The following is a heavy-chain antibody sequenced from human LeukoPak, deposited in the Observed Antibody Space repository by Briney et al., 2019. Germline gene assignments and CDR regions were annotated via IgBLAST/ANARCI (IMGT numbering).Heavy chain of an antibody. CDR1: GFTSSGSA. D-gene: IGHD5-12*01. J-gene: IGHJ4*02. CDR3: TFTPGYSGYDGGL. Sequence: GGSLRLSCAASGFTSSGSAMHWVRQASGKGLEWVGRIRSKANSYATAYAASVKGRFTISRDDSKNTAYLQMNSLKTEDTAVYYCTFTPGYSGYDGGLWGQGTLVTVSS. V-gene: IGHV3-73*01. CDR2: IRSKANSYAT.